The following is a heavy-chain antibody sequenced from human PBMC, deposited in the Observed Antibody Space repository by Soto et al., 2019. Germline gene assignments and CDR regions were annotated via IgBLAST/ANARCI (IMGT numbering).Heavy chain of an antibody. CDR2: ISYDGSNK. D-gene: IGHD5-12*01. J-gene: IGHJ6*03. CDR1: GFTFSSYG. Sequence: GESLKISCAASGFTFSSYGMHWVRQAPGKGLEWVAVISYDGSNKYYADSVKGRFTISGDNSKNMLYLQMNSLRAEDTAVYYCAKNRRPHNSGFVMDVWGKGTTVTVSS. CDR3: AKNRRPHNSGFVMDV. V-gene: IGHV3-30*18.